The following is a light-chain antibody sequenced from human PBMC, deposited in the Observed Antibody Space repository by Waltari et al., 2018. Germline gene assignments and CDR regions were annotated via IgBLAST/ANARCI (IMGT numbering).Light chain of an antibody. CDR3: AAWDDRMNGHWV. V-gene: IGLV1-44*01. CDR2: RND. Sequence: QSVLTQSPSASGTPGQRVTHSCPGSSSNIGDNVVNWYQQVPGKAPKLLIYRNDQRPSGVPDRFSASKSGTSASLAISGLQSEDEADYYCAAWDDRMNGHWVFGGGTKVTVL. J-gene: IGLJ3*02. CDR1: SSNIGDNV.